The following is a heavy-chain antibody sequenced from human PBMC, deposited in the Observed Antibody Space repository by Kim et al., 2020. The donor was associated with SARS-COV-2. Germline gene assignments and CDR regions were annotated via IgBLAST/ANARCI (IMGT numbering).Heavy chain of an antibody. J-gene: IGHJ6*02. Sequence: SETLSLTCTVSGGSISSGSYYWSWIRQPAGKGLEWIGRIYTSGSTNYNPSLKSRVTISVDTSKNRFSLKLSSVTAADTAVYYCARDSRMVRGLIITPYYYGMDVWGQGTTVTVSS. CDR2: IYTSGST. D-gene: IGHD3-10*01. CDR3: ARDSRMVRGLIITPYYYGMDV. CDR1: GGSISSGSYY. V-gene: IGHV4-61*02.